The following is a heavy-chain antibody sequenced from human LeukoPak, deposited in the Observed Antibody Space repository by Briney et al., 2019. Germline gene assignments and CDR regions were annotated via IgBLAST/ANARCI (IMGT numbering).Heavy chain of an antibody. CDR1: GYSISSGYY. J-gene: IGHJ4*02. D-gene: IGHD6-19*01. CDR3: ARGEYSSGWYFDY. CDR2: IYHSGST. Sequence: PSETLSLTCAVSGYSISSGYYWGWIRQPPGKGLEWIGSIYHSGSTYYNPSLKSRVTISVDTSKNQFSLKLNSVTAADMAVYYCARGEYSSGWYFDYWGQGTLVTVSS. V-gene: IGHV4-38-2*01.